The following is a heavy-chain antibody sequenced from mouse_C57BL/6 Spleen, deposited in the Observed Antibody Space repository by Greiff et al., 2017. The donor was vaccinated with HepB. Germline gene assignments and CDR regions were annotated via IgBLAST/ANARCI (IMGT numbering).Heavy chain of an antibody. CDR3: TREAGTHYYAMDY. Sequence: VQLQQSGAELVRPGASVTLSCKASGYTFTDYEMHWVKQTPVPGLEWIGAIDPETGGTAYNQKFKGKAILTADKSSSTAYMELRSLTSEDSAVYYCTREAGTHYYAMDYWGQGTSVTVSS. CDR1: GYTFTDYE. V-gene: IGHV1-15*01. J-gene: IGHJ4*01. D-gene: IGHD4-1*01. CDR2: IDPETGGT.